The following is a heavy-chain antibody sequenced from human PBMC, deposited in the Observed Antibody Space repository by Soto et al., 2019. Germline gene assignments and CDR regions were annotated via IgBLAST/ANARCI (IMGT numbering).Heavy chain of an antibody. CDR1: GFTFSSYG. Sequence: VQLVESGGGVVQPGRSLRLSCAASGFTFSSYGMHWVRQAPGKGLEWVAVISYDGSNKYYADSVKGRFTISRDNSKNTLYLQMNSLRAEDTAVYYCAKDYYGSGSYWTFDPWGQGTLVTVSS. V-gene: IGHV3-30*18. J-gene: IGHJ5*02. CDR3: AKDYYGSGSYWTFDP. D-gene: IGHD3-10*01. CDR2: ISYDGSNK.